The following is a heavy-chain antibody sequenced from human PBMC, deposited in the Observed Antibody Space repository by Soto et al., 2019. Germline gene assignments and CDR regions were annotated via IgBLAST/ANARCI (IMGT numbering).Heavy chain of an antibody. CDR2: IYYSGST. V-gene: IGHV4-30-4*01. D-gene: IGHD2-21*02. J-gene: IGHJ6*02. Sequence: QVQLQESGPGLVKPSQTLSLTCTVSGGSISSGDYYWSWIRQPPGKGLEWIGYIYYSGSTYYNPSLKSRVIISVDTSKNQFSLKLSSVTAADTAVYYCARDQVGVVTAIGYYYGMDVWGQGTTVTVSS. CDR3: ARDQVGVVTAIGYYYGMDV. CDR1: GGSISSGDYY.